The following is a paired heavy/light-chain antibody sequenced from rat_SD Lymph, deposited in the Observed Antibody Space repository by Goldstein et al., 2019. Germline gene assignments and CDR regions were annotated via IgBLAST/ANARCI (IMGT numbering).Light chain of an antibody. J-gene: IGKJ5*01. CDR2: WMS. CDR3: QQVREYPLT. CDR1: KSLVYKDGKTY. V-gene: IGKV2S16*01. Sequence: DIVMTQGVLPNPVPSGESASITCRSSKSLVYKDGKTYLNWFLQRPGQSPQLLTYWMSTRASGVSDRFSGSGSGTYFTLKISRVRAEDAGVYYCQQVREYPLTFGSGTKLEIK.
Heavy chain of an antibody. D-gene: IGHD5-1*01. J-gene: IGHJ2*01. CDR1: GFTFSNYG. Sequence: EVQLVESGGGLVQPGRSLKLSCLASGFTFSNYGMNWIRQAPGKGLEWVASISSSSSYIYYADTVKGRFTISRDNAKNTLYLQMTSLRSEDTALYYCARQSWESWGQGVMVTVSS. CDR3: ARQSWES. V-gene: IGHV5-34*01. CDR2: ISSSSSYI.